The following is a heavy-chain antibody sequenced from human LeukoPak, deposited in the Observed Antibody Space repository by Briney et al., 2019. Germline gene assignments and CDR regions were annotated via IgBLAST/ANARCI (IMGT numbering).Heavy chain of an antibody. CDR3: ARQGGFSFDY. CDR1: GGSISSSSHY. CDR2: IYYSGST. Sequence: SETLSLTCIVSGGSISSSSHYWGWIRQPPGKGVEWIGSIYYSGSTYYNPSLKSRVTISVDTSKNQFSLKLSSVTAADTAVYYCARQGGFSFDYWGQGTLVTVSS. J-gene: IGHJ4*02. D-gene: IGHD2-15*01. V-gene: IGHV4-39*01.